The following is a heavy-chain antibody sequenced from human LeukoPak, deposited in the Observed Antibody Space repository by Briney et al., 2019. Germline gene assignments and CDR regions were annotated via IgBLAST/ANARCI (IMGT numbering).Heavy chain of an antibody. V-gene: IGHV3-7*01. D-gene: IGHD3-3*02. J-gene: IGHJ4*01. CDR2: IKQDGSEK. Sequence: GGSLRLSCAASGFTFSNYWMSWVRQAPGKGLEWVANIKQDGSEKYYVDSVKGRFNISRDNAKNSLYLQMDSLRVEETAVYYCAGEAETHISPDHWGQGTLVTVSS. CDR1: GFTFSNYW. CDR3: AGEAETHISPDH.